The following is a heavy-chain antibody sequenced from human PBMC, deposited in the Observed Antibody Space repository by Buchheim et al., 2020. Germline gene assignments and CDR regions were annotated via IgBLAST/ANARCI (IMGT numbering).Heavy chain of an antibody. CDR1: GGSFSGYY. Sequence: QVQLQQWGAGLLKPSETLSLTCAVYGGSFSGYYWSWFRQPPGKGLEWIGEINHSGSPNYNPSLKSRVTISVDTSKNQFSLKLSSVTAADTAVYYCARHPYCTNGVCYSYYYGMDVWGQGTT. J-gene: IGHJ6*02. CDR3: ARHPYCTNGVCYSYYYGMDV. D-gene: IGHD2-8*01. CDR2: INHSGSP. V-gene: IGHV4-34*01.